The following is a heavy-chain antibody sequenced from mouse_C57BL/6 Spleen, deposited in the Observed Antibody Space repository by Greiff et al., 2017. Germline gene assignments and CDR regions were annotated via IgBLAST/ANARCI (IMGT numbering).Heavy chain of an antibody. J-gene: IGHJ3*01. CDR1: GYTFTSYW. CDR3: ARGSGYDSPFAY. D-gene: IGHD2-4*01. Sequence: VQLQQSGAELVRPGSSVKLSCKASGYTFTSYWMHWVKQRPIQGLEWIGNIDPSDSETHYNQKFKDKATLTVDKSSSTAYMQLSSLTSEDSAVYYCARGSGYDSPFAYWGQGTLVTVSA. CDR2: IDPSDSET. V-gene: IGHV1-52*01.